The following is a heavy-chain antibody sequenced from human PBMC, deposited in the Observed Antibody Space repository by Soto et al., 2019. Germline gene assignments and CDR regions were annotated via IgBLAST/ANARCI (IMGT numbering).Heavy chain of an antibody. CDR1: GFIVSSTY. CDR2: INSGGST. CDR3: ARVRYSNSWYYFDY. J-gene: IGHJ4*02. Sequence: PGGSLRLSCVASGFIVSSTYMSWVRQAPGKGLEWVSVINSGGSTYYADSVKGRFTISRDKSKNTLYLQMNSLRAEDTAMYYSARVRYSNSWYYFDYWGQGTLVTVSS. V-gene: IGHV3-53*01. D-gene: IGHD6-13*01.